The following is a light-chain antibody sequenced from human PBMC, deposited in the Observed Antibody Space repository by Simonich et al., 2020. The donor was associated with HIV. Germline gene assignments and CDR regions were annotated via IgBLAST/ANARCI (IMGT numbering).Light chain of an antibody. V-gene: IGKV1-5*03. CDR1: KSISSW. CDR2: KAS. CDR3: QQYNSYAYT. Sequence: DIQMTQSPSTLSASVGDRVTITCRASKSISSWLAWYQQKPGKAPKLLIYKASSLESGGPSRFSGSGSGTEFTLTISSLQPDDFATYYCQQYNSYAYTFGQGTKLEIK. J-gene: IGKJ2*01.